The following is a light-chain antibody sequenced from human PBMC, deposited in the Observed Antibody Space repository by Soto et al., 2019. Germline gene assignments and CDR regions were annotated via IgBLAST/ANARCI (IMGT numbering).Light chain of an antibody. J-gene: IGKJ5*01. CDR1: QSIDSN. CDR2: GVS. CDR3: QQRYNWPPIT. Sequence: EVVMTQSPATLSVSPGERANLSCGASQSIDSNLAWYQQKPGQAPSLLMYGVSTRAAGIPDRFSGSGSGTEFTLTISRLEPEDFAVYYCQQRYNWPPITFGQGTRLEIK. V-gene: IGKV3-15*01.